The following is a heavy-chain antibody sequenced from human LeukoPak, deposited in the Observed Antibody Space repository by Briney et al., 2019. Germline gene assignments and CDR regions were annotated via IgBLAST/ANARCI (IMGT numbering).Heavy chain of an antibody. V-gene: IGHV3-9*01. CDR1: GFTFDDYA. J-gene: IGHJ4*02. CDR3: AKGSAAAGYYGTTTLDY. Sequence: GGSLRLSCAASGFTFDDYAMHWVRQAPGKGLEWVSGISWNSGSIGYADSVKGRFTISRENAKNSLYLQMNSLRAEDTALYYCAKGSAAAGYYGTTTLDYWGQGSLVTVSS. CDR2: ISWNSGSI. D-gene: IGHD3-10*01.